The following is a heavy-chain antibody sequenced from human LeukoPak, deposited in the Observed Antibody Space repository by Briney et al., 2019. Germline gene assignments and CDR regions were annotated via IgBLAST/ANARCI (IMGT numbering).Heavy chain of an antibody. Sequence: PGGSLRLSCAASGFTFDDYAMHWVRQAPGKGLEWVSGISWNSGSIGYADSVKGRFTISRDNAKNSLYLQMNSLRAEDTAVYYCACGTSGWYLEPIDYWGQGTLVTVSS. CDR2: ISWNSGSI. CDR1: GFTFDDYA. D-gene: IGHD6-19*01. V-gene: IGHV3-9*01. J-gene: IGHJ4*02. CDR3: ACGTSGWYLEPIDY.